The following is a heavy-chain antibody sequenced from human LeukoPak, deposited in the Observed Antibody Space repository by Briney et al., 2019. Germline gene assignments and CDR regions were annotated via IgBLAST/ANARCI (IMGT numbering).Heavy chain of an antibody. CDR1: GFTFSSYA. CDR3: ARRAPSHDFDD. V-gene: IGHV3-30*02. CDR2: IRYDGSNK. J-gene: IGHJ4*02. Sequence: GGSLRLSCAASGFTFSSYAMHWVRQAPGKGLEWVSFIRYDGSNKYYADSVKGRFTISKDNAKNSLYLQMNSLRVEDTALYYCARRAPSHDFDDWGQGTLVTVSS.